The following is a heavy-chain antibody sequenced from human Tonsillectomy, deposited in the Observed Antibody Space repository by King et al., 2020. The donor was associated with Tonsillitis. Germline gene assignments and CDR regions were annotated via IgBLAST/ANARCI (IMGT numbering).Heavy chain of an antibody. Sequence: LQLQESGPGLVKPSETLSLTCTVSCGSISSSSYYWGWIRQPPGKGLAWIGSIYYSGSTYFKPSLKSRVTISVDTSKNQFSLKLCSVTAADTAVYYCARRYYYDSSGYDYWGQGTLVTVSS. D-gene: IGHD3-22*01. CDR3: ARRYYYDSSGYDY. J-gene: IGHJ4*02. CDR1: CGSISSSSYY. CDR2: IYYSGST. V-gene: IGHV4-39*01.